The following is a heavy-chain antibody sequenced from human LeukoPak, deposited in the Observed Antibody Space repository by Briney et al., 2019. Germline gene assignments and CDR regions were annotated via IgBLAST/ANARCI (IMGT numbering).Heavy chain of an antibody. D-gene: IGHD2-2*02. V-gene: IGHV4-59*08. J-gene: IGHJ4*02. CDR1: GGSISSYY. CDR2: IYFTGNT. Sequence: PSETLSLTCTVSGGSISSYYWSWIRQPPGKGLEWIGYIYFTGNTNYNPSLKSPVTISVDTSNNQFSLRLSSVTAADTAVYYCVRYCSSTTCYTRAVDYWGQGTLVTVSS. CDR3: VRYCSSTTCYTRAVDY.